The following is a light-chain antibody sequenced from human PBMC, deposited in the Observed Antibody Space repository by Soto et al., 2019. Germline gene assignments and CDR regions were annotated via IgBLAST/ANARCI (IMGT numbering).Light chain of an antibody. Sequence: QSALTQPRSVSGSPGQSVTISCTGTSSDVGGYYYVSWYQQHPGKAPKLMIYDVTKRPSGVPDRFSGSKSGNTASLTISGLQGEDEADYYCCSYAGRYTFVCGTGTKVTFL. V-gene: IGLV2-11*01. CDR1: SSDVGGYYY. CDR3: CSYAGRYTFV. CDR2: DVT. J-gene: IGLJ1*01.